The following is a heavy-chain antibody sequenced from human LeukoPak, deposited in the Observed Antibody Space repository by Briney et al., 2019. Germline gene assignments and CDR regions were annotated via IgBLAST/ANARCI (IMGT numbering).Heavy chain of an antibody. CDR2: ISSSSSYT. D-gene: IGHD4-23*01. CDR3: ARDKYGGNSNAFDI. CDR1: GFTFSDYY. J-gene: IGHJ3*02. V-gene: IGHV3-11*06. Sequence: GGSLRLSCAASGFTFSDYYMSWIRQAPGKGLEWVSYISSSSSYTNYADSVKGRFTISRDNAKNTLYLQMNSLRAEDTAVYYCARDKYGGNSNAFDIWGQGTLVTVSS.